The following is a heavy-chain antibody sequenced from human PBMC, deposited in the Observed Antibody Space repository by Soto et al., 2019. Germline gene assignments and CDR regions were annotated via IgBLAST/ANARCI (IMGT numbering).Heavy chain of an antibody. CDR1: GFTFSSYA. V-gene: IGHV3-30-3*01. CDR2: ISYDGSNK. J-gene: IGHJ6*02. D-gene: IGHD7-27*01. CDR3: ARDPSGYYYGMDV. Sequence: GGSLRLSCAASGFTFSSYAMHWVRQAPGKGLEWVAVISYDGSNKYYADSVKGRFTISRDNSKNTLYLQMNSLRAEDTAVYYCARDPSGYYYGMDVWGQGTTVTVSS.